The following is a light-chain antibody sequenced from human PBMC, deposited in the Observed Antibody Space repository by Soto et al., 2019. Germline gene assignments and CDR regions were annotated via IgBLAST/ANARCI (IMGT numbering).Light chain of an antibody. J-gene: IGKJ1*01. Sequence: ILMTQSPPALSVSPGEEATLACRASQSLSSWLAWYQQKPGKAPKLLIFKASSLESGVPSRFSGSGSGTDFTLTIRSLKPDDFATDYCQEYSSYWTFGQGTKVDIK. CDR1: QSLSSW. CDR3: QEYSSYWT. V-gene: IGKV1-5*03. CDR2: KAS.